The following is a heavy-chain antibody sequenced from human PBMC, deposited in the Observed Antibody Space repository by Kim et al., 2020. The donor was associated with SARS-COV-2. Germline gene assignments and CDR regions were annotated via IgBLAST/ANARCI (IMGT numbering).Heavy chain of an antibody. CDR2: INHSGST. CDR3: YGSGSYYADY. V-gene: IGHV4-34*01. D-gene: IGHD3-10*01. J-gene: IGHJ4*02. Sequence: SETLSLTCAVYGGSFSGYYWSWIRQPPGKGLEWIGEINHSGSTNYNPSLKSRVTISVDTSKNQFSLKLSSVTAADTAVYYCYGSGSYYADYWGQGTLVTVSS. CDR1: GGSFSGYY.